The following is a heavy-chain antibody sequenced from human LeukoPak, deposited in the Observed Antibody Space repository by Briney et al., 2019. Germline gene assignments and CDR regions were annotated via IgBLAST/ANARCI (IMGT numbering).Heavy chain of an antibody. CDR2: ISGSISYI. V-gene: IGHV3-21*01. Sequence: GGALRLSCAASGFSFSSDSMNWGRQAPGKGLEWVSAISGSISYIYYADSVKGRFTISRDSAKNSVDLQMNSLRAEDTAVYYCASVPGETKKRAIDYWGQGTLVTVSS. CDR1: GFSFSSDS. D-gene: IGHD3-10*01. CDR3: ASVPGETKKRAIDY. J-gene: IGHJ4*02.